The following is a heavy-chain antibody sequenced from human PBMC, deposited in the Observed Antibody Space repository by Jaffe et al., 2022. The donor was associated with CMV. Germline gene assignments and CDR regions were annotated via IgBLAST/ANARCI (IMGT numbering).Heavy chain of an antibody. Sequence: QVQLVESGGGVVQPGRSLRLSCAASGFTFSSYGMHWVRQAPGKGLEWVAVIWYDGSNKYYADSVKGRFTISRDNSKNTLYLQMNSLRAEDTAVYYCASRGGYYGSGSFEYYYYMDVWGKGTTVTVSS. D-gene: IGHD3-10*01. V-gene: IGHV3-33*08. CDR2: IWYDGSNK. J-gene: IGHJ6*03. CDR1: GFTFSSYG. CDR3: ASRGGYYGSGSFEYYYYMDV.